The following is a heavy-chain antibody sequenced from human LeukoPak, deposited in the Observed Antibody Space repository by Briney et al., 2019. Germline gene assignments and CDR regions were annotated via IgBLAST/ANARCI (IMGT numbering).Heavy chain of an antibody. D-gene: IGHD2-2*01. CDR3: ARYGVSSSTSYIDF. Sequence: GGSLRLSCAASGFTFSTYAMNWVRQAPREGLKWVSCITGDSAYIYYADSVKGRFTISRDNAKNSLYLQMNSLRAEDTAVCYCARYGVSSSTSYIDFWGQGTLGTVSS. J-gene: IGHJ4*02. CDR2: ITGDSAYI. V-gene: IGHV3-21*01. CDR1: GFTFSTYA.